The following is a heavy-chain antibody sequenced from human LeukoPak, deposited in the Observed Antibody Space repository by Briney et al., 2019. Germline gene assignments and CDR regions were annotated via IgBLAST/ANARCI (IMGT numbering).Heavy chain of an antibody. V-gene: IGHV3-9*01. CDR3: AKDVGYSSGRYFDL. CDR2: ISWNSGSI. J-gene: IGHJ2*01. D-gene: IGHD6-19*01. CDR1: GFTFDDYA. Sequence: GGSLRLSCAASGFTFDDYAMHWVRQAPGKGLEWASGISWNSGSIGYADSVKGRFTISRDNAKNSLYLQMNSLRAEDTALYYCAKDVGYSSGRYFDLWGRGTLVTVSS.